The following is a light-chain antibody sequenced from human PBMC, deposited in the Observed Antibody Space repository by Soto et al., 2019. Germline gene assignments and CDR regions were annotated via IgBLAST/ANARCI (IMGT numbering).Light chain of an antibody. Sequence: DIQMTQSPSSLSASVGDRVTITCRASQSISRFLNWYQQEPGKAPKLLISATSRLQSGVPSRFTGSGSGTDFTLTISSLQPEDFVTYYCQQTKTMPRTFGQGTKVEI. J-gene: IGKJ1*01. CDR3: QQTKTMPRT. V-gene: IGKV1-39*01. CDR2: ATS. CDR1: QSISRF.